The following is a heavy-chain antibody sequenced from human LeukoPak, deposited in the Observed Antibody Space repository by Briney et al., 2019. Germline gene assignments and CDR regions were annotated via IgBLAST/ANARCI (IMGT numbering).Heavy chain of an antibody. CDR3: ARDPGGDFDY. V-gene: IGHV4-59*01. CDR2: IYYSGST. J-gene: IGHJ4*02. CDR1: GGSISSYY. Sequence: KPSETLSLTCTVSGGSISSYYWSWIRQPPGKGLEWIGYIYYSGSTNYNPSLKSRVTISVDTSKNQFSLKLSSVTAADTAVYYCARDPGGDFDYWGQGTLVTVSS.